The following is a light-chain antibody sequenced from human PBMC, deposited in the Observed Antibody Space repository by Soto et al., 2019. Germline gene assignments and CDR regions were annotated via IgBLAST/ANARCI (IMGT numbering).Light chain of an antibody. J-gene: IGKJ1*01. CDR2: GAS. CDR3: QQYGSSPGT. CDR1: QSVSSSY. V-gene: IGKV3-20*01. Sequence: EIVLTQSPGTLSLSPGERATLSCRASQSVSSSYIAWYQQKPGQAPRLLIYGASSRATGIPDRFSGSGSGTVFTLTVSRLEPEEFAVYYCQQYGSSPGTFGQGNKVEIK.